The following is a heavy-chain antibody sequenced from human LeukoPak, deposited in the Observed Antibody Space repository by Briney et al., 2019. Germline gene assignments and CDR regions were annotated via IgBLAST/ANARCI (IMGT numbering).Heavy chain of an antibody. CDR1: GYTFTGYY. CDR2: INPNSGGT. D-gene: IGHD6-13*01. J-gene: IGHJ5*02. V-gene: IGHV1-2*02. Sequence: ASVKVSCKASGYTFTGYYMHWVRQAPGQGLEWMGWINPNSGGTNYAQKFQGRVTMTRDTSISTAYMELSRLRSDDTAVYYCASNPGYSSSWYWFDPWGQGTLVTVSS. CDR3: ASNPGYSSSWYWFDP.